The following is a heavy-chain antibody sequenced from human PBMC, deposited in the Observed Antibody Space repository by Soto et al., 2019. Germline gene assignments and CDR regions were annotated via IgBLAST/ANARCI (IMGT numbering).Heavy chain of an antibody. Sequence: GASVNVSCKSSGYSFTSNHLHWVRQAPRQGLEWVGIINPSLGRANYAQKFQDRVAMTWDTSTRIAYMELNGLRSDDTAVYFCARAPYSSTSFFFDYWGQGALVTVSS. V-gene: IGHV1-46*01. D-gene: IGHD1-26*01. CDR2: INPSLGRA. CDR1: GYSFTSNH. J-gene: IGHJ4*02. CDR3: ARAPYSSTSFFFDY.